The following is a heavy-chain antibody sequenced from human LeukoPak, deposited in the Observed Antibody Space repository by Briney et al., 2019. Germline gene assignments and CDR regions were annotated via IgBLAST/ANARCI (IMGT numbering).Heavy chain of an antibody. J-gene: IGHJ4*02. D-gene: IGHD5-24*01. CDR3: AEHRGRDGSHAFDY. CDR2: IFYSGST. V-gene: IGHV4-39*07. Sequence: SETLSLTCTVSGGSISTSNYYWGWIRQPPGKGLEWIGNIFYSGSTYYSPSLKSRVTISVDTSKNQFSLKLSSVTAADTAVYYCAEHRGRDGSHAFDYWGQGTLVTVSS. CDR1: GGSISTSNYY.